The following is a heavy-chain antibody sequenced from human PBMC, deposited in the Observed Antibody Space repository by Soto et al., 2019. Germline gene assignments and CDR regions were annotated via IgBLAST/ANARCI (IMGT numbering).Heavy chain of an antibody. D-gene: IGHD3-10*01. CDR2: ISSNGGST. CDR3: VKGTDYYGSGSYYHPFDY. CDR1: GFTFSSYA. V-gene: IGHV3-64D*06. J-gene: IGHJ4*02. Sequence: PGGSLRLSCSASGFTFSSYAMHWVRQAPGKGLEYVSAISSNGGSTYYADSVKGRFTISRDNSKNTLYLQMSSLRAEDTAVYYCVKGTDYYGSGSYYHPFDYWGQGTLVTVSS.